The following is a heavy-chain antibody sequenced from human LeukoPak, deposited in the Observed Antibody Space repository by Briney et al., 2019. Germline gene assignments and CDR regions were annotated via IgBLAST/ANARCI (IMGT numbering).Heavy chain of an antibody. J-gene: IGHJ4*02. CDR1: GFTVSGNY. CDR2: IYSGGST. Sequence: GGSLRLSCAASGFTVSGNYMSWVRQAPGRGLEWVSVIYSGGSTYYADSVKGRFTISRDNSKNTLYLQMNSLRAEDTAVYYCAKHHCSSTSCYRVFDFWGQGTLVTVSS. D-gene: IGHD2-2*02. V-gene: IGHV3-66*04. CDR3: AKHHCSSTSCYRVFDF.